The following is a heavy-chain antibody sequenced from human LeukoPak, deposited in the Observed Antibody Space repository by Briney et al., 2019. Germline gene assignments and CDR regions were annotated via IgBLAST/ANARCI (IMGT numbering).Heavy chain of an antibody. D-gene: IGHD3-10*01. V-gene: IGHV4-39*07. J-gene: IGHJ4*02. CDR2: INHSGST. CDR3: ARLSILGITMVRGARTSYYFDY. CDR1: GGSISSSSYY. Sequence: PSETLSLTCTVSGGSISSSSYYWGWIRQPPGKGLEWIGEINHSGSTNYNPSLKSRVTISVDTSKNQFSLKLSSVTAADTAVYYCARLSILGITMVRGARTSYYFDYWGQGTLVTVSS.